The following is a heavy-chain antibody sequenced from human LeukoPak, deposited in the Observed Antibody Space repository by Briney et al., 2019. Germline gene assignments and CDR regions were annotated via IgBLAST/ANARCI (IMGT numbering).Heavy chain of an antibody. Sequence: SVKVSRKASGGTFSSYAISWVRQAPGQGLEWMGGIIPIFGTANYAQKFQGRVTITADESTSTAYMELSSLRSEDTAVYYCARVRSGSDSGWEAFDIWGQGTMVTVSS. CDR2: IIPIFGTA. CDR3: ARVRSGSDSGWEAFDI. V-gene: IGHV1-69*13. D-gene: IGHD6-19*01. J-gene: IGHJ3*02. CDR1: GGTFSSYA.